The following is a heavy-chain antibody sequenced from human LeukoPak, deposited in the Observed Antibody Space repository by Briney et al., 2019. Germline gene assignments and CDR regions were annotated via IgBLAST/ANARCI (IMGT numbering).Heavy chain of an antibody. CDR3: ARDRSGSYPNWFDP. Sequence: GGSLRLSCPASGFTFSSYGMSWVRQAPGKGLEWVSAITGNGGNTFYADSVKGRFTISRDNSKNTMYLQMNSLRAEDTALYYCARDRSGSYPNWFDPWGQGTLVTVSS. D-gene: IGHD3-10*01. CDR1: GFTFSSYG. J-gene: IGHJ5*02. CDR2: ITGNGGNT. V-gene: IGHV3-23*01.